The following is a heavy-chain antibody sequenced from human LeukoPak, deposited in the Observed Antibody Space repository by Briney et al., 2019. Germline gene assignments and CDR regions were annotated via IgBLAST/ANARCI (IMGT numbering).Heavy chain of an antibody. CDR1: GHTFTSYD. CDR2: MNPNSGNT. CDR3: ARGRSYYGGNSYYYYYYMDV. V-gene: IGHV1-8*01. D-gene: IGHD4-23*01. Sequence: ASVKVSCKASGHTFTSYDINWVRQATGQGLEWMGWMNPNSGNTGYAQKFQGRVTMTRNTSISTAYMELSSLRSEDTVVYYCARGRSYYGGNSYYYYYYMDVWGKGTTVTVSS. J-gene: IGHJ6*03.